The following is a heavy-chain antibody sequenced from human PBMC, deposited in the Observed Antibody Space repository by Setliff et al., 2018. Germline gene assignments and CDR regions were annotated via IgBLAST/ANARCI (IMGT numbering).Heavy chain of an antibody. D-gene: IGHD3-16*01. V-gene: IGHV5-51*01. CDR2: IYPGDSHT. Sequence: PGESLKISCKGSGYSFSNFWIGWVRQMPGKGLEWMGIIYPGDSHTRYSPSFQGKVTMSADKSINTAYLQWSNLKASDTAIYYCARVGDYNGYYYHYYMDVWGQGTLVTVS. J-gene: IGHJ6*03. CDR1: GYSFSNFW. CDR3: ARVGDYNGYYYHYYMDV.